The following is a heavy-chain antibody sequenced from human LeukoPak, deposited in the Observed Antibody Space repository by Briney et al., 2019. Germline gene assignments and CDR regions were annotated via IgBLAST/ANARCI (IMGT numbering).Heavy chain of an antibody. J-gene: IGHJ3*01. Sequence: GASLKISCEGLGYTFASYWIGWVRQMPGKGLEWMGIIYPGDADTRYSPSFRGRVTISADRTTSSAHLHWGSLNASDTAMYYCVRPPTAISDAFDVWGHGTMVIVSS. CDR1: GYTFASYW. CDR3: VRPPTAISDAFDV. V-gene: IGHV5-51*01. CDR2: IYPGDADT.